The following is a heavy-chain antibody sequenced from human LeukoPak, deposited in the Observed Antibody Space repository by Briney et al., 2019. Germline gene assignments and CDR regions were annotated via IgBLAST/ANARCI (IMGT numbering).Heavy chain of an antibody. CDR1: GFTFSSYA. D-gene: IGHD1-26*01. J-gene: IGHJ4*02. CDR3: ARGGKWESRKYDN. Sequence: GGSLRLSCAASGFTFSSYAMSWIRQAPGKGLEWVSDISNSGNTIYYADSVKGRFTISRDNAKNSLYLQMNSLRAEDTAVYYCARGGKWESRKYDNWAQGTLVTVSS. V-gene: IGHV3-11*01. CDR2: ISNSGNTI.